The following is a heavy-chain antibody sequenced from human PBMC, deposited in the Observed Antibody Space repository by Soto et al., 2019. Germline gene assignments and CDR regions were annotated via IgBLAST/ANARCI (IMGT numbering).Heavy chain of an antibody. J-gene: IGHJ1*01. CDR2: VNPGGGST. Sequence: QVQLEQSGAEVKKPGASVKVSCKASGYIFTAYSMHWVRRAPGQGLQWMGVVNPGGGSTNYAQKFQGRITLTRDTSRNTFYMDLSSLTSEDTAVYYCAREENCSDGICYSEYFQRWGQGTLVTVSS. D-gene: IGHD2-15*01. CDR3: AREENCSDGICYSEYFQR. CDR1: GYIFTAYS. V-gene: IGHV1-46*01.